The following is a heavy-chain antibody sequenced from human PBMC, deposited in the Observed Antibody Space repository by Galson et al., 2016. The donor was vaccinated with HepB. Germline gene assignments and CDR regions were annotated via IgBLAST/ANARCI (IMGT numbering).Heavy chain of an antibody. V-gene: IGHV3-53*01. D-gene: IGHD2-15*01. CDR1: GFTVSDNY. CDR2: IYSDGRT. J-gene: IGHJ4*02. Sequence: SLRLSCAVSGFTVSDNYMSWVRQAPGKGLEWVSLIYSDGRTHYADSAKGRFTISRDNSKNTVLLQMKSLRAEDSAVYFCYSRLGYCRGETCFGRYWGQGTLVTVSS. CDR3: YSRLGYCRGETCFGRY.